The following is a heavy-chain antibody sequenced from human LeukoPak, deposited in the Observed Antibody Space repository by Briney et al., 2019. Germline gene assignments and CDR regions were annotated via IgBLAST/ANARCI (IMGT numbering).Heavy chain of an antibody. V-gene: IGHV1-8*03. CDR2: MNPNSGNT. D-gene: IGHD3-3*01. J-gene: IGHJ4*02. Sequence: ASVKVSCKASGYTFTSYDINWVRQATGQGLEWMGWMNPNSGNTGYAQEFQGRVTITRNTSISTAYMELSSLRSEDTAVYYCARSYYDFWSGYYTNLYYFDYWGQGTLVTVSS. CDR1: GYTFTSYD. CDR3: ARSYYDFWSGYYTNLYYFDY.